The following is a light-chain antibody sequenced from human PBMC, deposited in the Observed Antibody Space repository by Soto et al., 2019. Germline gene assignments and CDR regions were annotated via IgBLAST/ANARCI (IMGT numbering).Light chain of an antibody. Sequence: QSVLTQPPSASGTPGQGVTISCSGSSSNIGSNTVNWYQPLPGTAPKLLIYSNNQRPSGVPDRFSGSKSGTSASLAISGLQSEDEADYYCAAWDDSLNGGVFGGGTKVTVL. CDR2: SNN. CDR3: AAWDDSLNGGV. J-gene: IGLJ3*02. V-gene: IGLV1-44*01. CDR1: SSNIGSNT.